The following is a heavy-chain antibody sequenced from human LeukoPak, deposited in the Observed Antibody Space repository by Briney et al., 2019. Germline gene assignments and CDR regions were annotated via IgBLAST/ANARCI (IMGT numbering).Heavy chain of an antibody. CDR2: IYYSGST. CDR1: GGSISSYY. J-gene: IGHJ4*02. CDR3: ARLIAVAGSDLDY. D-gene: IGHD6-19*01. V-gene: IGHV4-59*12. Sequence: PSETLSLTCTVSGGSISSYYWSWIRQPPGKGLEWIGYIYYSGSTNYNPSLKSRVTISVDTSKNQFSLKLSSVTAADTAVYYCARLIAVAGSDLDYWGQGTLVTVSS.